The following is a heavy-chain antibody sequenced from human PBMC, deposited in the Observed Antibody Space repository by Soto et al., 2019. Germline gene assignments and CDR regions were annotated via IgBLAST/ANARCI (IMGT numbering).Heavy chain of an antibody. D-gene: IGHD1-26*01. V-gene: IGHV3-23*01. CDR3: AKDTVGARRPYYFDY. J-gene: IGHJ4*02. Sequence: GGSLRLSCAASGFTFSSYAMSWVRQAPGKGLEWVSAISGSGGSTYYADSVKGRFTISRDNSKNTLYLQMNSLRAEDTAVYYCAKDTVGARRPYYFDYWGQGTLVTVSS. CDR1: GFTFSSYA. CDR2: ISGSGGST.